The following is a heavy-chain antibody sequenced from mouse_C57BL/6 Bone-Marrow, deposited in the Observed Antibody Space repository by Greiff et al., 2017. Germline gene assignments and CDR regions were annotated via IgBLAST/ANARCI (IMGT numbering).Heavy chain of an antibody. CDR2: INPNNGGT. CDR1: GYTFTDYH. D-gene: IGHD1-1*01. V-gene: IGHV1-18*01. CDR3: AGRDYYGSSLAY. J-gene: IGHJ3*01. Sequence: EVQLPQSGPELVKPGASVKIPCKASGYTFTDYHMDWVKQSPGKSLEWIGDINPNNGGTIYNQKFKGKATLTVDKSSSTAYMELRSLTSEDTAVDYCAGRDYYGSSLAYWGQGTLVTVSA.